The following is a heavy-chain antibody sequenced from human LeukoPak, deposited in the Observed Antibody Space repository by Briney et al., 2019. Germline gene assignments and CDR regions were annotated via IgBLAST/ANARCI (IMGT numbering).Heavy chain of an antibody. CDR3: AKEGSSGWLFDY. D-gene: IGHD6-19*01. CDR2: ISYDGSNK. Sequence: GGSLRLSCAASGFTFSSYGMHWVRQAPGKGLEWVAVISYDGSNKCYADSVKGRFTISRDNSKNTLYLQMNSLRAEDTAVYYCAKEGSSGWLFDYWGQGTLVTVSS. V-gene: IGHV3-30*18. J-gene: IGHJ4*02. CDR1: GFTFSSYG.